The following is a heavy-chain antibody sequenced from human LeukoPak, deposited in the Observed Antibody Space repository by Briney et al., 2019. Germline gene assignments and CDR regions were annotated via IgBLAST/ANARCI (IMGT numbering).Heavy chain of an antibody. D-gene: IGHD2-2*01. V-gene: IGHV3-7*01. CDR3: ARDGCSSTSCYFDY. Sequence: GGSLRLSCAASGFTYSCYWMSWVRQAPGKGLEWVANIKQDGSEKYYVDSVKGRFTISRDNAKNSLYLQMNSLRAEDTAVYYCARDGCSSTSCYFDYWGQGTLVTVSS. J-gene: IGHJ4*02. CDR1: GFTYSCYW. CDR2: IKQDGSEK.